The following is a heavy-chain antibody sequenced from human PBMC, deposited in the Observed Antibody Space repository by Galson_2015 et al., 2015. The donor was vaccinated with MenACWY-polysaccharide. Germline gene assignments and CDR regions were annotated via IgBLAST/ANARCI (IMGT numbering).Heavy chain of an antibody. CDR2: ISTNNGNT. CDR1: GYTLSTYG. D-gene: IGHD1-26*01. CDR3: ASDGASTGTYDGLDY. Sequence: SVKVSCKASGYTLSTYGISWVRQAPGKGLEWMGWISTNNGNTNYAQKFHGRVTMTTDTSASTVYMDMRSLRSDDTAVYYCASDGASTGTYDGLDYWGQGTLVTVSA. J-gene: IGHJ4*02. V-gene: IGHV1-18*01.